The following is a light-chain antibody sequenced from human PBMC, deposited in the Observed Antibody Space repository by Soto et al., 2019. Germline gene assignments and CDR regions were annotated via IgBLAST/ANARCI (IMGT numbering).Light chain of an antibody. V-gene: IGLV2-14*01. Sequence: SALTQPASVSGSPGQSVTISCTGTSSNVGAYNYVSWYQQHPGKVPKLMIYYVSDRPSGVSNRFSGSKSGNTASLTISGLQAEDEADYYCSSYTSTSTVVFGGGTKVTVL. J-gene: IGLJ2*01. CDR2: YVS. CDR1: SSNVGAYNY. CDR3: SSYTSTSTVV.